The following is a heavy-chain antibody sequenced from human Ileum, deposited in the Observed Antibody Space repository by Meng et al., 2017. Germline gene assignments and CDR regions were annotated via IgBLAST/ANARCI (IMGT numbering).Heavy chain of an antibody. D-gene: IGHD2-15*01. CDR1: GITFSSYW. V-gene: IGHV3-74*01. CDR2: INYDGSST. CDR3: ARYCSGGSCDHGFDD. J-gene: IGHJ4*02. Sequence: GGSLRLSCAASGITFSSYWMHWVRHTPGKGLVWVARINYDGSSTSYADSVKGRFTISRDNAKTTLYLQMNSLPVEDTAVYYYARYCSGGSCDHGFDDWGQGTLVTVSS.